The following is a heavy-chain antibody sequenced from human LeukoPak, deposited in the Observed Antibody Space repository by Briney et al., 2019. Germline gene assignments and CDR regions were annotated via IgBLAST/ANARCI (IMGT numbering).Heavy chain of an antibody. CDR3: ARNYDGGWFDP. V-gene: IGHV1-46*01. D-gene: IGHD3-3*01. CDR1: GYTFTNYY. J-gene: IGHJ5*02. Sequence: ASVKVSCKASGYTFTNYYIHWVRQAPAQGLEWMGIINPSGGSPTYAQNFQGRVTMTRDTSTSTVYMELSSLRSEDTAVYYCARNYDGGWFDPWGQGTLVTVSS. CDR2: INPSGGSP.